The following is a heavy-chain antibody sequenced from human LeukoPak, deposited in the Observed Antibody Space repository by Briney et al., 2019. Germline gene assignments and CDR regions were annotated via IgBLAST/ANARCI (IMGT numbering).Heavy chain of an antibody. J-gene: IGHJ5*02. Sequence: SMKVSCKVSGGTFSSYAISWVRQPPEQWLEWMGGIIPIFGTANYAQKLQGRVTITADESTSTAYMELSSLSSEYTAVSYCASDLWYWSSTSCYKGRRSGSFDPWGQGTLVTVSS. CDR2: IIPIFGTA. CDR3: ASDLWYWSSTSCYKGRRSGSFDP. D-gene: IGHD2-2*02. CDR1: GGTFSSYA. V-gene: IGHV1-69*01.